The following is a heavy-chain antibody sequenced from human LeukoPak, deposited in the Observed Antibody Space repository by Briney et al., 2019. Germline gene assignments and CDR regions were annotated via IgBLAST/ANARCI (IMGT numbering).Heavy chain of an antibody. J-gene: IGHJ1*01. D-gene: IGHD6-19*01. CDR1: GYSISSGYY. CDR3: ARGIAVAGTGPEYFQH. CDR2: IYYSGST. V-gene: IGHV4-38-2*02. Sequence: SETLSLTCTVSGYSISSGYYWGWIRQPPGQGLEWIGSIYYSGSTYYNPSLKSRVTISVDTSKNQFSLKLSSVTAADTAVYYCARGIAVAGTGPEYFQHWGQGTLVTVSS.